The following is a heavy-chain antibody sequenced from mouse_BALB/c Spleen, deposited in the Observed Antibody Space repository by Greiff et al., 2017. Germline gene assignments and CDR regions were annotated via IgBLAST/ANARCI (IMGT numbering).Heavy chain of an antibody. J-gene: IGHJ3*01. CDR2: ISYSGST. CDR1: GYSITSDYA. Sequence: ESGPGLVKPSQSLSLTCTVTGYSITSDYAWNWIRQFPGNKLEWMGYISYSGSTSYNPSLKSRISITRDTSKNQFFLQLNSVTTEDTATYYCARSYYYGSSYWFAYWGQGTLVTVSA. CDR3: ARSYYYGSSYWFAY. D-gene: IGHD1-1*01. V-gene: IGHV3-2*02.